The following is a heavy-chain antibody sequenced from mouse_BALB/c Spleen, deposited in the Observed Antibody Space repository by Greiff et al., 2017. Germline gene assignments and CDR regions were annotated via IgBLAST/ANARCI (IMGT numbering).Heavy chain of an antibody. Sequence: QVQLQESGAELVKPGASVKLSCKASGYTFTEHIIHWVKQRSGQGLEWIGWFYPGSGSIKYNEKFKDKATLTADKSSSTVYMELSRLTSEDSAVYFCARHEDYYGNLYYYAMDYWGQGTSVTVSS. D-gene: IGHD2-1*01. CDR2: FYPGSGSI. CDR3: ARHEDYYGNLYYYAMDY. J-gene: IGHJ4*01. V-gene: IGHV1-62-2*01. CDR1: GYTFTEHI.